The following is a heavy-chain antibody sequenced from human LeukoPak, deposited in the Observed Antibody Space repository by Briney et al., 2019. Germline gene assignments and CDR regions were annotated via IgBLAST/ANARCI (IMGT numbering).Heavy chain of an antibody. CDR3: AKALPYFYDTSAYPPPDY. D-gene: IGHD3-22*01. CDR2: ISWDGGST. V-gene: IGHV3-43D*03. Sequence: GGSLRLSCAASGSTFDDYAMYWVRQAPGKGLEWLSLISWDGGSTYYADSVKGRFTISRDNTKNALYLQMNSLRAEDTALYYCAKALPYFYDTSAYPPPDYWGQGTLVTVSS. J-gene: IGHJ4*02. CDR1: GSTFDDYA.